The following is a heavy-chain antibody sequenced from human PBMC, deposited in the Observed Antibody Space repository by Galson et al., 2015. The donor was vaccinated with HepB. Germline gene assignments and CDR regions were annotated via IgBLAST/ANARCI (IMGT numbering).Heavy chain of an antibody. CDR2: IKSKTDGGTT. D-gene: IGHD2-2*01. CDR3: TTDRVVYYNWFDP. CDR1: GFTFSNAW. J-gene: IGHJ5*02. V-gene: IGHV3-15*01. Sequence: SLRLSCAASGFTFSNAWMSWVRQAPGKGLEWVGRIKSKTDGGTTDYAAPVKGRFTISRDDSKNTLYLQMNSLKTEDTAVYYCTTDRVVYYNWFDPWGQGTLVTVSS.